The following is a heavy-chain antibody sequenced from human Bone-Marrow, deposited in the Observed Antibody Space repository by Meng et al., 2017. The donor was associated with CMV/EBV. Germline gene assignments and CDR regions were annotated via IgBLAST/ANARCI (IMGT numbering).Heavy chain of an antibody. Sequence: ASVKVSCKVSGYTLTELSMHWVRQAPGKGLEWMGGFDPEDGETIYAQKFQGRVTMTEDTSTDTAYMELSSLRSEDTAVYYCATVKRGTRWFDPWGQGTLVTVDS. CDR2: FDPEDGET. V-gene: IGHV1-24*01. J-gene: IGHJ5*02. CDR1: GYTLTELS. CDR3: ATVKRGTRWFDP. D-gene: IGHD1-1*01.